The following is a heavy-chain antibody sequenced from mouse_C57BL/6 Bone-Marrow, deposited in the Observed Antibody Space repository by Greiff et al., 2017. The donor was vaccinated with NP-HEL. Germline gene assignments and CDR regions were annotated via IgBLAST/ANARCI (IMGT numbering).Heavy chain of an antibody. Sequence: EVQRVESGGGLVKPGGSLKLSCAASGFTFSSYAMSWVRQTPEKRLEWVATISDGGSYTYYPDNVKGRFTISRDNAKNNLYLQMSHLKSEDTAMYYCAITTVVATDYAMDYWGQGTSVTVSS. CDR2: ISDGGSYT. J-gene: IGHJ4*01. V-gene: IGHV5-4*01. D-gene: IGHD1-1*01. CDR3: AITTVVATDYAMDY. CDR1: GFTFSSYA.